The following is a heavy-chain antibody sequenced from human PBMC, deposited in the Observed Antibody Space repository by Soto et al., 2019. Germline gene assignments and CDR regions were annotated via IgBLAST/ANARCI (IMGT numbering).Heavy chain of an antibody. CDR1: GFTFSIYW. CDR3: ARDSVYYDFWSGSHRRDYQGMDV. Sequence: GGSLRLSCAASGFTFSIYWMHWVRQAPGKGLVWVSRINSDGSSTSYADSVKGRFTISRDNAKNTLYLQMNSLRAEDTAVYYCARDSVYYDFWSGSHRRDYQGMDVWGQGTTVTVSS. CDR2: INSDGSST. J-gene: IGHJ6*02. D-gene: IGHD3-3*01. V-gene: IGHV3-74*01.